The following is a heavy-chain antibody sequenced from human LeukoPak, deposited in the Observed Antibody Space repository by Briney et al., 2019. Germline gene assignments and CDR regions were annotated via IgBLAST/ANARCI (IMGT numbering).Heavy chain of an antibody. J-gene: IGHJ5*02. D-gene: IGHD3-3*01. CDR2: INPNSGGT. CDR1: GYTFTGYY. Sequence: ASVKVSCKASGYTFTGYYMHWVRQAPGQGLEWMGWINPNSGGTNYAQKFQGRVTMTRDTSISTAYMELSRLRSDDTAVYYCARDLGRITIFGVVRGTWFGPWGQGTLVTVSS. V-gene: IGHV1-2*02. CDR3: ARDLGRITIFGVVRGTWFGP.